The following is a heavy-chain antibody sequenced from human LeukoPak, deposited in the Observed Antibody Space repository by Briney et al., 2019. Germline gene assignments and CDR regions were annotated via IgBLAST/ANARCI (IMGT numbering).Heavy chain of an antibody. V-gene: IGHV3-23*01. Sequence: QPGGTLRLSCAASGFTFSTYGMSWVRQAPGKGLEWVSGISGSGGKTYYEESVKGRFTISRDNSKNTLYLQMNSLRAEDTAVYYCASPVKEAVGIERELEDWGQGTLVTVSS. J-gene: IGHJ4*02. CDR3: ASPVKEAVGIERELED. D-gene: IGHD1-7*01. CDR2: ISGSGGKT. CDR1: GFTFSTYG.